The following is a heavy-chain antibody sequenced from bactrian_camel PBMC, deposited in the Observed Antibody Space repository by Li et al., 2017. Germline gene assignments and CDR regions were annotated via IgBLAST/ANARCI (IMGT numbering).Heavy chain of an antibody. CDR2: FDIDGTT. V-gene: IGHV3S10*01. CDR1: GFTFSSYY. D-gene: IGHD4*01. Sequence: EVQLVESGGGSVQAGGSLRLSCAASGFTFSSYYLSWFRQAPGKERERVASFDIDGTTNYADSVKGRFTISKDNAKNTLYLQMNSLKPDDTAMYYCATKRLLWRCASMSDYSYWGQGTQVTVS. CDR3: ATKRLLWRCASMSDYSY. J-gene: IGHJ4*01.